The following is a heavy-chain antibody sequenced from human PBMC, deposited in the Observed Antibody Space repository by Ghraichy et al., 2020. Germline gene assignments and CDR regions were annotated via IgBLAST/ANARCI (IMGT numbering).Heavy chain of an antibody. V-gene: IGHV4-59*01. Sequence: SQTLSLTCTVSGGSISSYYWSWIRQPPGKGLEWIAYIYYTGSTNYNPSLKSRVTISVDTSKNQFSLKLTSVTAADTAVYYCARVEYSTSRRGGVYYYYYYGMDVWGQGTTVTVSS. CDR3: ARVEYSTSRRGGVYYYYYYGMDV. CDR1: GGSISSYY. CDR2: IYYTGST. D-gene: IGHD6-6*01. J-gene: IGHJ6*02.